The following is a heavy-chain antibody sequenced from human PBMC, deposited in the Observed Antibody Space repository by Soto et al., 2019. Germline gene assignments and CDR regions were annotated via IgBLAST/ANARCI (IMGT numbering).Heavy chain of an antibody. CDR3: ARDGVPAARFDY. J-gene: IGHJ4*02. CDR2: IIPILGIA. Sequence: QVQLVQSGAEVKKPGSSVKVSCKASGGTFSSYTISWVRQAPGQGLEWMGRIIPILGIANYAQKFQGRVTITADKSTSTAYMELSSLRSEDTAVYYCARDGVPAARFDYWGQGALVTVSS. D-gene: IGHD2-2*01. V-gene: IGHV1-69*08. CDR1: GGTFSSYT.